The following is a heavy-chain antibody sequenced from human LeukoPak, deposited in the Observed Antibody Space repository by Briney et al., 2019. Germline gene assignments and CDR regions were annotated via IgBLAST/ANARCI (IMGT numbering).Heavy chain of an antibody. V-gene: IGHV3-23*01. D-gene: IGHD4-17*01. J-gene: IGHJ4*02. CDR3: AKELLFSSDYGNDY. CDR2: ISGSGGST. CDR1: GFTVSSYA. Sequence: GSLRLSCAASGFTVSSYAMSWVRQAPGKGLEWVSAISGSGGSTYYADSVKGRFTISRDNSKNTLYLQMNSLRAEDTAVYYCAKELLFSSDYGNDYWGQGTLVTVSS.